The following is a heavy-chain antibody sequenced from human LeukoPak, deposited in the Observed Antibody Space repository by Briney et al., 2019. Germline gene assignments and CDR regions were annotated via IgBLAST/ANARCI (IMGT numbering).Heavy chain of an antibody. CDR2: INHSGST. D-gene: IGHD4-11*01. Sequence: SETLSLTCAVYGGSFSGYYWSWLRQPPGKGLEWIGEINHSGSTNYNPSLKSRVTISVDASKNQFSLKLSSVTAADTAVYYCARGNYYSNYLGYWGQGTLVTVSS. CDR3: ARGNYYSNYLGY. CDR1: GGSFSGYY. J-gene: IGHJ4*02. V-gene: IGHV4-34*01.